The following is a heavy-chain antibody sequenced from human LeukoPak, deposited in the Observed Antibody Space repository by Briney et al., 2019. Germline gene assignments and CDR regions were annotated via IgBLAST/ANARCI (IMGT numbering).Heavy chain of an antibody. CDR2: IYYSGST. D-gene: IGHD1-26*01. J-gene: IGHJ4*02. V-gene: IGHV4-39*07. CDR1: GGSISSSSYY. Sequence: PSETLSLTCTVSGGSISSSSYYGGWIRQPPGRGREWIGSIYYSGSTYYNPSLKSRAAISLDKSSNQFSLRLTSVTAADTAMYFCAREEMPGKFDYWGQGTLVTVSS. CDR3: AREEMPGKFDY.